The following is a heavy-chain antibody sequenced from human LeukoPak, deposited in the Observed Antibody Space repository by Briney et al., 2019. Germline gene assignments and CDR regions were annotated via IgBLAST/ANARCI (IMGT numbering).Heavy chain of an antibody. CDR2: IYYSGNT. J-gene: IGHJ4*02. CDR3: ARDQEDSGTDY. CDR1: GGSMKNHY. D-gene: IGHD3-10*01. V-gene: IGHV4-59*11. Sequence: PSETLSLTCTVSGGSMKNHYWSWIRQPPGKGLEWIGYIYYSGNTKYNPSLQSRVTISVDTSKNQFSLKLSSVTAADTAVYYCARDQEDSGTDYWGQGTLVTVSS.